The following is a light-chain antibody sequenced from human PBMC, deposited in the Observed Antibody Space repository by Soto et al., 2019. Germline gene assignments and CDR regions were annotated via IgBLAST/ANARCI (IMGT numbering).Light chain of an antibody. CDR3: CSYTTSNTRQIV. CDR1: SRDVVGYNY. CDR2: DVS. Sequence: QSVLTQTASVSGSPGQSITISCTGTSRDVVGYNYVSWYQQQPGKAPKFMIYDVSNRPSGVSNRFSGSKSGNTASLTISGLQAEDEADYYCCSYTTSNTRQIVFGTGTKVTVL. J-gene: IGLJ1*01. V-gene: IGLV2-14*01.